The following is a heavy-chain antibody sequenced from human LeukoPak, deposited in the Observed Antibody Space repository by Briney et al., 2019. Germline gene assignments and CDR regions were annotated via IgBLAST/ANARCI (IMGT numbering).Heavy chain of an antibody. CDR2: IKQDGSET. V-gene: IGHV3-7*01. CDR1: GFTFSSYE. D-gene: IGHD6-13*01. CDR3: ARIVPGLGSRWDYFEY. J-gene: IGHJ4*02. Sequence: GGSLRLSCAASGFTFSSYEMNWVRQAPGKGLEWVANIKQDGSETYYVDSVKGRFTISRDNAKNSLYLQINSLRAEDTAVYYCARIVPGLGSRWDYFEYWGQGTLVTVSS.